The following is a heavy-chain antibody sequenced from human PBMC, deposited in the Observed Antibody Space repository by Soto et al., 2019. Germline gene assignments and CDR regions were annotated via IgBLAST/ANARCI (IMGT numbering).Heavy chain of an antibody. Sequence: GGSLRLSCEASGFTFSNYAMSWVRQAPGKGLEWVSTISGNGGSTYYADSVKGRFTISRGNSKNMLFLQINSLRDDDSAVYYCAKRPASIITFDYWGQGTPVTVSS. J-gene: IGHJ4*02. D-gene: IGHD2-2*01. V-gene: IGHV3-23*01. CDR2: ISGNGGST. CDR1: GFTFSNYA. CDR3: AKRPASIITFDY.